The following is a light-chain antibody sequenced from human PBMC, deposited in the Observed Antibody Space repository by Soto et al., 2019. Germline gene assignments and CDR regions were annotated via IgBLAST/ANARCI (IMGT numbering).Light chain of an antibody. CDR2: GAS. CDR1: QSVSSN. Sequence: EIVMTQSPASLSVSPGERATLSCRASQSVSSNLAWYQQKPGQAPRLLIHGASARATGIPDRFSGSGSGTEFTLTISSLQSEDVAVYYCQQDNNWMWTFGKGTKV. V-gene: IGKV3-15*01. J-gene: IGKJ1*01. CDR3: QQDNNWMWT.